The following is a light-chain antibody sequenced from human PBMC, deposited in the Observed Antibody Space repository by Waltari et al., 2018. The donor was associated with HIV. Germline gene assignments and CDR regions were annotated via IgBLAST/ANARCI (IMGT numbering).Light chain of an antibody. V-gene: IGLV2-14*03. CDR2: DVS. CDR3: SSYTTSSTYV. CDR1: SSDVGIYNY. Sequence: QSALTQPASVSGSPGQSITISCTGTSSDVGIYNYVSWYRQHSGKAPKLMIYDVSNRPSGVSNRFSCSKSGNTASLTISGLQAEDEADYYCSSYTTSSTYVFGTGTKVTVL. J-gene: IGLJ1*01.